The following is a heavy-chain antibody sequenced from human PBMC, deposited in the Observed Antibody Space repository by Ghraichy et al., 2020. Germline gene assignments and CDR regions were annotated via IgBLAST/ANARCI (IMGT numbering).Heavy chain of an antibody. CDR1: GGSISSGGYY. V-gene: IGHV4-31*03. J-gene: IGHJ4*02. CDR2: IYYSGST. D-gene: IGHD3-10*01. CDR3: ARALIHYGFGRNTASEFDY. Sequence: SQTLSLTCTVSGGSISSGGYYWSWIRQHPGKGLEWIGYIYYSGSTYYNPSLKSRVTISVDTSKNQFSLKLSSVTAADTAVYYCARALIHYGFGRNTASEFDYWGQGTLVTVSS.